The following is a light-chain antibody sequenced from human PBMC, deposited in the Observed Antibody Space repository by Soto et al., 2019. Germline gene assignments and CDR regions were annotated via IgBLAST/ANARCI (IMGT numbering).Light chain of an antibody. V-gene: IGKV3-20*01. CDR1: QSNSNDH. CDR2: GTS. Sequence: ELVLTQSPGTLSLSPGGRVTLSCRTSQSNSNDHLVWYPQKPGQAPRLLIHGTSNRATGIPDRFSGSGSGTDFTLTFSRLEPEDTAVYYCEYYGNTIIFGGGTKVDIK. CDR3: EYYGNTII. J-gene: IGKJ4*01.